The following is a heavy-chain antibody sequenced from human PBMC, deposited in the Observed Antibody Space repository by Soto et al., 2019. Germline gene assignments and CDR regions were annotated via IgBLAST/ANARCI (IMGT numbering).Heavy chain of an antibody. CDR1: GYTFTSYA. Sequence: VASVKVSCKASGYTFTSYAMHWVRQAPGQRLEWMGWINAGNGNTKYSQKFHGRVTITRDTSASTAYMELNSLRSEDTAVYYCARGRDETTVTPYYFDYWGQGTLVTVSS. CDR2: INAGNGNT. J-gene: IGHJ4*02. CDR3: ARGRDETTVTPYYFDY. V-gene: IGHV1-3*01. D-gene: IGHD4-17*01.